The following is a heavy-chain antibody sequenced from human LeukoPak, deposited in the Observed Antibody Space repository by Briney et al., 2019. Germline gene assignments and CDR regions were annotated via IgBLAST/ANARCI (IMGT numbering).Heavy chain of an antibody. J-gene: IGHJ4*02. Sequence: PSETLSLTCTVSGASISGSGYYWGWIRQPPGKGLEWIGNIYDSGSTYYNASLQSRVTISIDTSKNQFSLKLSSVTAADTAVYYCASGYNDIAIDYWGQGTLVTVSS. V-gene: IGHV4-39*01. CDR3: ASGYNDIAIDY. CDR2: IYDSGST. CDR1: GASISGSGYY. D-gene: IGHD2-21*01.